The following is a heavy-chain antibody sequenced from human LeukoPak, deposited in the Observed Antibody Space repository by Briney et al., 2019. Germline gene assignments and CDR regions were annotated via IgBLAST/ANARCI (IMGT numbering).Heavy chain of an antibody. Sequence: PGGSLRLSCAASGFTFSSYAMSWVRQAPGKGLEWVSAIGGSGGRTYYADSVRGRFTISRDNSKSTLSLQMNSLRAEDTAIYYCATYRQVLLPFESWGQGTLVTVSS. CDR1: GFTFSSYA. CDR3: ATYRQVLLPFES. D-gene: IGHD2-8*02. CDR2: IGGSGGRT. V-gene: IGHV3-23*01. J-gene: IGHJ4*02.